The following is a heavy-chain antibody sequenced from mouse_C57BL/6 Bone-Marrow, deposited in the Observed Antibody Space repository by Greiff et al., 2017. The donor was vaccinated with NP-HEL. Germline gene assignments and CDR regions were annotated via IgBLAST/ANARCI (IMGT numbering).Heavy chain of an antibody. CDR1: GYTFTSYW. J-gene: IGHJ1*03. Sequence: QVQLQQPGAELVKPGASVKMSCKASGYTFTSYWITWVKQRPGQGLEWIGDIYPGSGSTNYNEKFKSKATLTVDTSSSTAYMQLSSLTSEDSAVYYYAKEGTHYYGSSYPYWYFDVWGTGTTVTVSS. V-gene: IGHV1-55*01. D-gene: IGHD1-1*01. CDR2: IYPGSGST. CDR3: AKEGTHYYGSSYPYWYFDV.